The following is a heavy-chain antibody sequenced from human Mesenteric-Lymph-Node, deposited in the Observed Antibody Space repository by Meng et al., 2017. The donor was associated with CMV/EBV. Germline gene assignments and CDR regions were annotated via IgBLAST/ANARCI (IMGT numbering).Heavy chain of an antibody. J-gene: IGHJ6*02. Sequence: GESLKISCAASEFTVSSNYMNWVRLAPGKGLEWVSVIDNDDTTYYADSVKGRFTISRDDSKNTLYLQMNSLRAEDTAVYYCARGPYSSSTFYYFGMDVWGRGTTVTVSS. CDR3: ARGPYSSSTFYYFGMDV. V-gene: IGHV3-53*01. D-gene: IGHD3-22*01. CDR1: EFTVSSNY. CDR2: IDNDDTT.